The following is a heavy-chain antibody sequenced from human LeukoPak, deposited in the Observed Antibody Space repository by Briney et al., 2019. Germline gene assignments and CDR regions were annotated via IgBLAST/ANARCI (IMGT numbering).Heavy chain of an antibody. D-gene: IGHD6-13*01. V-gene: IGHV3-74*01. Sequence: GGSLRLSCAASGFTFSSYWMHWVRQAPGKGLMWVSRINSDGSSTSYADSVKGRFTISRDNAKNTLYLQMNSLRAEDTAVYYCARYMEAAAVFDYWGQGTLVTVSS. CDR2: INSDGSST. CDR1: GFTFSSYW. J-gene: IGHJ4*02. CDR3: ARYMEAAAVFDY.